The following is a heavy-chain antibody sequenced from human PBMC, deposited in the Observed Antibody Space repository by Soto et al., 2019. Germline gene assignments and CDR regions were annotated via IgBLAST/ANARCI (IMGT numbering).Heavy chain of an antibody. CDR3: ASSNNDY. J-gene: IGHJ4*02. V-gene: IGHV3-30-3*01. CDR1: GFTFSSYA. Sequence: GGSLRLSCAASGFTFSSYAMHWVRQAPGKGLEWVAVISYDGSNKYYADSVKGRFTISRDNSKNTLYLQMNSLRAEDTAVYYCASSNNDYWGQGTLVTVSS. CDR2: ISYDGSNK.